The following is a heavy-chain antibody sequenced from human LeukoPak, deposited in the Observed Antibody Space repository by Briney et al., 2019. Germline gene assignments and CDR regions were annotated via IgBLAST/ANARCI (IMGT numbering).Heavy chain of an antibody. CDR2: IYHRGST. D-gene: IGHD2-2*01. V-gene: IGHV4-30-2*01. Sequence: SETLSLTCAVSGASISSGGYSWSWLREPAGKGLEWIGYIYHRGSTYYNPSLKSPVTISVDRSNNQFSLKLSSVTAADTAVYYGARLQRRYCSSTSCYLNWFDPWGQGTLVTVSS. CDR1: GASISSGGYS. CDR3: ARLQRRYCSSTSCYLNWFDP. J-gene: IGHJ5*02.